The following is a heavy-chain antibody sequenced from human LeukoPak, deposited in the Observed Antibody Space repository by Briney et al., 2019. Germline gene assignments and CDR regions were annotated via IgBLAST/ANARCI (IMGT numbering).Heavy chain of an antibody. CDR1: GGSINNYY. CDR2: IYTRGST. J-gene: IGHJ3*02. CDR3: ARGRYCSDDICSGGDAFDI. V-gene: IGHV4-4*07. D-gene: IGHD2-15*01. Sequence: PSETLSLTGTVSGGSINNYYWSWIRQPAGKGLEWIGRIYTRGSTNYNPSLKSRVTMSVDTSKTQVSLKLSSVTAAETAVYYCARGRYCSDDICSGGDAFDIWGQGTMVSVSS.